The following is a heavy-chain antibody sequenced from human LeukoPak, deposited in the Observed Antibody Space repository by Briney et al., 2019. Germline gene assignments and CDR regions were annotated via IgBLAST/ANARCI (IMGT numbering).Heavy chain of an antibody. Sequence: SETLSPTCIVFGGSFSDYSWSWIRQPPEKGLEWIGEINHSGSTNYSPSLKSRVSMSLDTSKNQFSLKLNSVTAADTALYYCARGLVGATTGFDYWGQGTLVTVSS. CDR3: ARGLVGATTGFDY. CDR1: GGSFSDYS. D-gene: IGHD1-26*01. V-gene: IGHV4-34*01. J-gene: IGHJ4*02. CDR2: INHSGST.